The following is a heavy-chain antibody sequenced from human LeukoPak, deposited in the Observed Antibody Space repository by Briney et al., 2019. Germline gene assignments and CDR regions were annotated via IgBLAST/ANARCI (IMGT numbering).Heavy chain of an antibody. CDR3: VRESQSSPYYDFWSGNQNWFDP. CDR1: GGSFSGYY. J-gene: IGHJ5*02. Sequence: PSETLSLTCAVYGGSFSGYYWSWIRQPPGKGLEWIGEINHSGSTNYNPSLKSRVTISVDMSKNQFSLKLSSVTAADTAVYYCVRESQSSPYYDFWSGNQNWFDPWGQGTLVTVSS. CDR2: INHSGST. D-gene: IGHD3-3*01. V-gene: IGHV4-34*01.